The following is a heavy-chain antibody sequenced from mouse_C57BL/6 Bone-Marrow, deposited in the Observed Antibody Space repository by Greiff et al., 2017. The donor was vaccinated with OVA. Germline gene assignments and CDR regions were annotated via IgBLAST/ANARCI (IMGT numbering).Heavy chain of an antibody. Sequence: EVKLMESGGDLVKPGGSLKLSCAASGFTFSSYGMSWVRQTPDKRLEWVATISSGGSYTYYPDSVKGRFTISRDNTKNTLYLQRSSLKAEDTAMYYWARQGYASFAYWGQGTLVTVSA. CDR2: ISSGGSYT. D-gene: IGHD3-1*01. CDR3: ARQGYASFAY. V-gene: IGHV5-6*01. CDR1: GFTFSSYG. J-gene: IGHJ3*01.